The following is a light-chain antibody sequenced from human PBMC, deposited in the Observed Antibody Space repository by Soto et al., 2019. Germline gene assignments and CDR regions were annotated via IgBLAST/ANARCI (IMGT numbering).Light chain of an antibody. CDR1: QSVSDF. Sequence: EIVLTQSPGTLSLFPGERATLSCRASQSVSDFLAWYQQKPGQAPRLLIYDAAKRAPGIPARFSGSGSGTDFTLTISSLEPEDSAVYYCQQRSNWPIFTFGPRTKVEIK. V-gene: IGKV3-11*01. CDR2: DAA. CDR3: QQRSNWPIFT. J-gene: IGKJ3*01.